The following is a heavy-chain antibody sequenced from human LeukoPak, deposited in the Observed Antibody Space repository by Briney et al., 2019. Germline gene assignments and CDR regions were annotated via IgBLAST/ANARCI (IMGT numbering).Heavy chain of an antibody. J-gene: IGHJ4*02. D-gene: IGHD1-26*01. CDR2: IYYSGST. V-gene: IGHV4-39*07. Sequence: SETLSLTCTVSGGSISSSSYYWGWIRQPPGKGLEWIGSIYYSGSTYYNPSLKSRVTISVDTSKNQFSLKLSSVTAADTAVYYCARVDSGSYYGFDYWGQGTLVTVSS. CDR3: ARVDSGSYYGFDY. CDR1: GGSISSSSYY.